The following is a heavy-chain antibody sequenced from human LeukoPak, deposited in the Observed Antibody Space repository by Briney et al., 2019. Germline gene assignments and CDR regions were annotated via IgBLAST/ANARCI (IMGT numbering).Heavy chain of an antibody. J-gene: IGHJ3*02. Sequence: GSLRLSCAASGFTFSSYAMSWVRQAPGKGLEWVSAISGSGGSTYYADSVKGRFTISRDNSKNTLYLQMNSLRAEDTAVYYCAKVDDYVWGSYLDAFDIWGQGTMVTVSS. CDR1: GFTFSSYA. V-gene: IGHV3-23*01. CDR3: AKVDDYVWGSYLDAFDI. D-gene: IGHD3-16*02. CDR2: ISGSGGST.